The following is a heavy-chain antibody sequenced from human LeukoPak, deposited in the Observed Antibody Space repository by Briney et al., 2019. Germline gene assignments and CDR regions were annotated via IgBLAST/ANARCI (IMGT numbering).Heavy chain of an antibody. CDR1: GYTFTGYY. CDR3: ARDPYYYDSSGYSFHP. D-gene: IGHD3-22*01. Sequence: ASVKVSCKASGYTFTGYYMHRVRQAPGQGLEWMGRINPNSGGTNYAQKFQGRVTMTRDTSISTAYMELSRLRSDDTAMYYCARDPYYYDSSGYSFHPWGQGTLVTVSS. J-gene: IGHJ5*02. CDR2: INPNSGGT. V-gene: IGHV1-2*06.